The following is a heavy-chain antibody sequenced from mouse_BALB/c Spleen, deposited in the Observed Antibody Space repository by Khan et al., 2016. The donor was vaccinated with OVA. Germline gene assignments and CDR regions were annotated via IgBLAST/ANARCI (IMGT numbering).Heavy chain of an antibody. CDR3: ASEASSWDFSFPY. V-gene: IGHV1S136*01. Sequence: VQLQQSGPELVEPGASVKMSCKTSGYTFTNYVIHWVKQRPGQGLEWIAYINPDNAGTRYNEIFRGKATLTSDISDTTAYLELSSLTSEDPAVYDCASEASSWDFSFPYWGQGTLVTVSA. CDR2: INPDNAGT. CDR1: GYTFTNYV. D-gene: IGHD4-1*01. J-gene: IGHJ3*01.